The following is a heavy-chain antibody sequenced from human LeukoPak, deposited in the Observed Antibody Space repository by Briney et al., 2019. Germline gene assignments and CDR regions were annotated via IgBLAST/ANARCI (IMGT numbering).Heavy chain of an antibody. CDR3: AREKFDS. CDR2: VSYEGTIK. CDR1: GFAFSNFA. Sequence: GGSLRLSCAASGFAFSNFAMHWVRQARGKGLEWVAVVSYEGTIKYYSDSAKGRFTISRDNSNSLVSLQMNNLTTEDTAVYYCAREKFDSWGRGTLVIVSP. V-gene: IGHV3-30*14. J-gene: IGHJ5*01.